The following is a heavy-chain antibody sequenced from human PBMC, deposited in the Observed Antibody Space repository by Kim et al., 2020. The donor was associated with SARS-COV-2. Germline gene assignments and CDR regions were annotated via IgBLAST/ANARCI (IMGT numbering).Heavy chain of an antibody. D-gene: IGHD6-13*01. CDR1: GGSISSSNW. V-gene: IGHV4-4*02. CDR3: ARDLDVGIAAAGLGGGMDV. Sequence: SETLSLTCAVSGGSISSSNWWSWVRQPPGKGLEWIGEIYHSGSTNYNPSLKSRVTISVDKSKNQFSLKLSSVTAADTAVYYCARDLDVGIAAAGLGGGMDVWGQGTTVTVSS. J-gene: IGHJ6*02. CDR2: IYHSGST.